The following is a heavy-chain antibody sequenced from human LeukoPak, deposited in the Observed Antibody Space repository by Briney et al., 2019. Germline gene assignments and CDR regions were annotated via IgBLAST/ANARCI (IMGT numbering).Heavy chain of an antibody. CDR1: GFTFSSYG. V-gene: IGHV3-33*01. Sequence: PGRSLRLSCAASGFTFSSYGMHWVRQAPGKGLEWVAVIWYDGSNKYYADSVKGRFTISRDNSKNTLYLQMNSLRAEDTAVYYCARDHGSRLEMATTWDYWGQGTLVTVSS. CDR2: IWYDGSNK. J-gene: IGHJ4*02. CDR3: ARDHGSRLEMATTWDY. D-gene: IGHD5-24*01.